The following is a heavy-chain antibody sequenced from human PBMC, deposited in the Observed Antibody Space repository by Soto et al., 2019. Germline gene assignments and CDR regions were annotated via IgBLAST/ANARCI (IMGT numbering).Heavy chain of an antibody. CDR1: GGSISSYY. Sequence: LSLTCTVSGGSISSYYWSWIRQPPGKGLEWIGYIYYSGSTNYNPSLKSRVTISVDTSKNQFSLKLSSVTAADTAVYYCARGSDWFDPWGQGTLVTVSS. CDR3: ARGSDWFDP. CDR2: IYYSGST. J-gene: IGHJ5*02. V-gene: IGHV4-59*01.